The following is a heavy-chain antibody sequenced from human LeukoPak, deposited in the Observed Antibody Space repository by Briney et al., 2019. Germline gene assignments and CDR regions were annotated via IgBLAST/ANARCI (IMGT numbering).Heavy chain of an antibody. Sequence: GRSLRLSCAASGFTFSSYGMHWVRQAPGKGLEWVAVISYDGSNKYYADSVKGRFTISRDNSKNTLYLQMNSLRAEDTAVYYCARDSRYYYDSSGYRGQIDAFDIWGQGTMVTVSS. CDR3: ARDSRYYYDSSGYRGQIDAFDI. D-gene: IGHD3-22*01. V-gene: IGHV3-30*03. J-gene: IGHJ3*02. CDR2: ISYDGSNK. CDR1: GFTFSSYG.